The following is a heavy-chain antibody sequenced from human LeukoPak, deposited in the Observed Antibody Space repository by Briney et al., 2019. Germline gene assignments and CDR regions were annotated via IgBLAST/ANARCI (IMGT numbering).Heavy chain of an antibody. Sequence: ASVKVSCKASGGTFSSYAISWLRQAPGQGLEWMGGIMPIFGTANYAQKFQGRVTITTDESTSTAYMELSSLRSEDTAVYCCARTALRYFVWLLDPQVDYMDVWGKGTTVTVSS. V-gene: IGHV1-69*05. J-gene: IGHJ6*03. CDR3: ARTALRYFVWLLDPQVDYMDV. CDR2: IMPIFGTA. D-gene: IGHD3-9*01. CDR1: GGTFSSYA.